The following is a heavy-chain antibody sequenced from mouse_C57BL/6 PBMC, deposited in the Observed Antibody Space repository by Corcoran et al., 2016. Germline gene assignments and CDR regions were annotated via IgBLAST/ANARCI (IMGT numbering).Heavy chain of an antibody. J-gene: IGHJ3*01. Sequence: QIQLVQSGPELKKPGETVKISCKASGYTFTTYGMSWVKQAPGKGLKWMGWINTYSGVPTYADDFKGRFAFSLETSASTAYLQINNLKNEDTATYFCARHYYGSSLDFAYWGQGTLVTVSA. CDR1: GYTFTTYG. CDR2: INTYSGVP. D-gene: IGHD1-1*01. V-gene: IGHV9-3*01. CDR3: ARHYYGSSLDFAY.